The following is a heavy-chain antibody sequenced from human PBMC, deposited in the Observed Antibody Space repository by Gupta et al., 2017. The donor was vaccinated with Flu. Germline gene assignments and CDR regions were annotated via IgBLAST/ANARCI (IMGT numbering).Heavy chain of an antibody. J-gene: IGHJ6*02. Sequence: EVQLWESGGGLVQPGGSLRLSCAASGFTLSSYAMSWVRQAPGKGLEWVSAISGSGGSTYYADSVKGRFTISRDNSKNTLYLQMNSLRAEDTAVYYCAKDFVLRFLDWPFMDYGMDVWGQGTTVTVSS. CDR1: GFTLSSYA. CDR3: AKDFVLRFLDWPFMDYGMDV. CDR2: ISGSGGST. D-gene: IGHD3-3*01. V-gene: IGHV3-23*01.